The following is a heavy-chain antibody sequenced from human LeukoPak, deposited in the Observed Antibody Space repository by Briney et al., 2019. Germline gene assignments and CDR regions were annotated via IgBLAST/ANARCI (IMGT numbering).Heavy chain of an antibody. CDR1: GYTFTRYL. Sequence: GASLKVSCQASGYTFTRYLMHWVRPAPGQGLEWMGIINPSGRSTSYAQKFQGRVTMTRDTSTSTVYMELSSLRSEDTAVYYCARAGTQTKKRWLQPPNHFDYWGQGTLVTVSS. D-gene: IGHD5-24*01. CDR2: INPSGRST. V-gene: IGHV1-46*01. J-gene: IGHJ4*02. CDR3: ARAGTQTKKRWLQPPNHFDY.